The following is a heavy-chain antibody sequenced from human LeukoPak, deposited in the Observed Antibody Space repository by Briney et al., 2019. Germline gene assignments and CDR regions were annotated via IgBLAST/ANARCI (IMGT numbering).Heavy chain of an antibody. D-gene: IGHD2-2*01. CDR1: GFTFSTYW. V-gene: IGHV3-7*03. CDR3: ARHHIFCTSATCYFDY. J-gene: IGHJ4*02. Sequence: GGSLRLSCATSGFTFSTYWMTWVRQAPGKGLEWVANIKEDGSEKFYVDSVKGRFTISRGSAKNSLYLQMDSLSAEDTAVYYCARHHIFCTSATCYFDYWGQGTLVTVSS. CDR2: IKEDGSEK.